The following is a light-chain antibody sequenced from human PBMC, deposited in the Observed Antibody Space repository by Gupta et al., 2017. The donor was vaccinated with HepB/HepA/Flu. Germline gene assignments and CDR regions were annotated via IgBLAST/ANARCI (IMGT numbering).Light chain of an antibody. V-gene: IGKV3-15*01. CDR1: QTVLSN. Sequence: IVMTQSPGTLSVSPGERATLSCRASQTVLSNLAWYQQKPGQAPRLLIYRASTRATGIPDRFSGSGSGTEFTLTISSLQSEDFAVYYCQQYNNWPTWTFGQGTKVEVK. CDR3: QQYNNWPTWT. J-gene: IGKJ1*01. CDR2: RAS.